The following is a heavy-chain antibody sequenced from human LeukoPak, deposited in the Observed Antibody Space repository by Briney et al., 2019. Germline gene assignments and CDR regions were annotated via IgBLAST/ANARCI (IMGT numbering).Heavy chain of an antibody. Sequence: KPSETLSLTCTVSGGSISGYYWSWIRQPPGKGLEWIGEINHSGSTNYNPSLKSRVTISVDTSKNQFSLELSSVTAADTAVYYCAGGLVTPRGAFDIWGQGTMVTVSS. D-gene: IGHD2-21*02. CDR1: GGSISGYY. CDR3: AGGLVTPRGAFDI. V-gene: IGHV4-34*01. CDR2: INHSGST. J-gene: IGHJ3*02.